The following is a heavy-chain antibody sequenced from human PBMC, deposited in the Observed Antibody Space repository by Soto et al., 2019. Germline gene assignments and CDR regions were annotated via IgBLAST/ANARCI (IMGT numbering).Heavy chain of an antibody. CDR1: GITYTTYA. J-gene: IGHJ5*02. CDR2: INTGNGNT. Sequence: QVQLVQSGAEVKKPGASVKVACKASGITYTTYAIHWVRQAPGQGLEWMGWINTGNGNTRYSQRFQGRVTLTTDTSASTAYMDGSSLTSEDTAVYYCARAISGYVPWGQGTLITVSS. D-gene: IGHD5-12*01. V-gene: IGHV1-3*04. CDR3: ARAISGYVP.